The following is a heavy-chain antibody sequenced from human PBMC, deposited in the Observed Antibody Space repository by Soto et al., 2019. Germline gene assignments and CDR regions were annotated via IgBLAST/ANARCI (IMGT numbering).Heavy chain of an antibody. CDR1: GYTFTSYG. CDR3: ARDFSVEMDYYYGMDV. V-gene: IGHV1-18*01. D-gene: IGHD2-21*01. J-gene: IGHJ6*02. CDR2: ISAYNGNT. Sequence: ASVKVSCKASGYTFTSYGISWVRQAPGQGLEWMGWISAYNGNTNYAQKLQGRVTMTTDTSTSKAYMELRSLRSDDTAVYYCARDFSVEMDYYYGMDVWGQGTTVTVSS.